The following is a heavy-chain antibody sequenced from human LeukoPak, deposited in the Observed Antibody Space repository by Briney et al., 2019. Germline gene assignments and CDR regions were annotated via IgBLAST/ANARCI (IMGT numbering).Heavy chain of an antibody. D-gene: IGHD2-15*01. CDR1: GFTFSNCA. CDR2: IRGSGDTT. Sequence: GGSLRLSCAASGFTFSNCAMSWVRQAPGKGLEWVSNIRGSGDTTFYAESVKGRFIISRDNSKDTLFLQMNSLRAEDTAVYYCAKGAVVLTALSSFDYWGQGTLVTVSS. J-gene: IGHJ4*02. CDR3: AKGAVVLTALSSFDY. V-gene: IGHV3-23*01.